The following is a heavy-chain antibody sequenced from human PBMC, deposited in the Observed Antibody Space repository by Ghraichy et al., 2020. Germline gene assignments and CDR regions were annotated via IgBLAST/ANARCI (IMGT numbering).Heavy chain of an antibody. CDR3: ARSLPNRYYYYGMDV. D-gene: IGHD1-14*01. V-gene: IGHV3-48*02. Sequence: GALRLSCAASGFIFSRHAMNWVRQAPGKGLEWVSYISSSGSTIFYADSVEGRFTISRDNANNSLFLQMDILRDDDTAVYYCARSLPNRYYYYGMDVWGRGTTVTVSS. J-gene: IGHJ6*02. CDR2: ISSSGSTI. CDR1: GFIFSRHA.